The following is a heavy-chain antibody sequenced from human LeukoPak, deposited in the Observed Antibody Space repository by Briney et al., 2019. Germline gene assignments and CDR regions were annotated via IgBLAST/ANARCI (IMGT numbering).Heavy chain of an antibody. V-gene: IGHV4-34*01. CDR2: INHSGST. CDR1: GGSFSGYY. D-gene: IGHD1-26*01. J-gene: IGHJ4*02. Sequence: PSETLSLTCAVYGGSFSGYYWSWIRQPPGKGLEWIGEINHSGSTNYNPSLKSRVTISVDTSKNQFSLKLSSVTAADTAVYYCARSVGATTVPFDYWGQGTPVTVSS. CDR3: ARSVGATTVPFDY.